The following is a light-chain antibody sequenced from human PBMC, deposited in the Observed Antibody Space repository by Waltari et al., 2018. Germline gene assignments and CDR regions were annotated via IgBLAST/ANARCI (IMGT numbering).Light chain of an antibody. CDR2: GAS. Sequence: ETVMMQSPATLSVSPGHGATLSCRASQSVGSNLAWYQQTLGQPPRLLIYGASTRATGILARFSGSGSGTEFTLTISSLQSEDFAVYFCQRYDSWPYTFGQGTKLEI. CDR1: QSVGSN. J-gene: IGKJ2*01. CDR3: QRYDSWPYT. V-gene: IGKV3-15*01.